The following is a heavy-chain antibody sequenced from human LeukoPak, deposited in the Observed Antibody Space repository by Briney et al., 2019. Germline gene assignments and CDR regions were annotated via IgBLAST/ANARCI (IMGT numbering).Heavy chain of an antibody. J-gene: IGHJ4*02. V-gene: IGHV4-61*02. CDR2: IHTSGST. CDR3: ARGNYYDSSGYYYMGGWTGVNFDY. Sequence: PSETLSLTCTVSGGSISSGSNNWSWIRQPAGKGLEWIGRIHTSGSTNYNPSLKSRVTISVDTSKNQFSLKLSSVTAADTAVHYCARGNYYDSSGYYYMGGWTGVNFDYWGQGTLVTVSS. D-gene: IGHD3-22*01. CDR1: GGSISSGSNN.